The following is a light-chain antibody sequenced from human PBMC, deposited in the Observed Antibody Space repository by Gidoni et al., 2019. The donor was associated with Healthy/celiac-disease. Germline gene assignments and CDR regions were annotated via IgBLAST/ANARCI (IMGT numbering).Light chain of an antibody. V-gene: IGKV1-9*01. J-gene: IGKJ4*01. CDR2: AAS. CDR1: QDINNY. CDR3: QQLKNYPLT. Sequence: DIQLPQSPSFLSASVGDRVTITCRASQDINNYLVWYPQKPGTAPNLLIYAASTLESGVPPMFSGSGSGTKYTLTISSLQPEDFATYYFQQLKNYPLTFGGGTKVEF.